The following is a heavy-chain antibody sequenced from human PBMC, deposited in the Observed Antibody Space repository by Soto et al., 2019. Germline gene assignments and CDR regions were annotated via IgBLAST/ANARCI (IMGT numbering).Heavy chain of an antibody. Sequence: QVQLQQWGAGLLKPSETLSLTCAVYGGSFSGYYWSWIRQPPGKGLEWIGEINHSGSTNYNPSLKSRVTISVDTSKNQFSLKLSSVTAADTAVYYCARGPHYYGSGSSYYFDYWGQGTLVTVSS. J-gene: IGHJ4*02. V-gene: IGHV4-34*01. D-gene: IGHD3-10*01. CDR2: INHSGST. CDR1: GGSFSGYY. CDR3: ARGPHYYGSGSSYYFDY.